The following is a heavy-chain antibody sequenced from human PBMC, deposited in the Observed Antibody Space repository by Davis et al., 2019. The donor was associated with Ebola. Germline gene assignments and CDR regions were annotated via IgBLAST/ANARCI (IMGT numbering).Heavy chain of an antibody. J-gene: IGHJ6*02. Sequence: PSETLPLTCAVYGGSFSGYYWSWIRQPPGKGLEWIGEINHSGSTNYNPSLKSRVTISVDTSKNQFSLKLSSVTAADTAVYYCARTGPRGIAARRGQGHYYGMDVWGQGTTVTVSS. D-gene: IGHD6-6*01. CDR1: GGSFSGYY. CDR3: ARTGPRGIAARRGQGHYYGMDV. CDR2: INHSGST. V-gene: IGHV4-34*01.